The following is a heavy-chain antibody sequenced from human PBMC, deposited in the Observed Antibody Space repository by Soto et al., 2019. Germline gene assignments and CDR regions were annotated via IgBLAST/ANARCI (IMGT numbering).Heavy chain of an antibody. CDR1: GYIFINYG. J-gene: IGHJ5*02. CDR2: ISGYNGNT. CDR3: ARDAVPAANWLDR. V-gene: IGHV1-18*01. Sequence: XSVKVSCSASGYIFINYGSTWVRQAPGQGLEWMGWISGYNGNTKYADKLQGRVTMTTDTSTTTAYMELRSLRSDDTAVYYCARDAVPAANWLDRWGQGTLVTVSS. D-gene: IGHD2-2*01.